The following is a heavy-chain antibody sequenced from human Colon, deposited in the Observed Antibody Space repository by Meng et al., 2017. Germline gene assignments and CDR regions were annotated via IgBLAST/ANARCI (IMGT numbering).Heavy chain of an antibody. CDR2: IAYDGGHK. CDR3: ARDYNDGSGRFDY. D-gene: IGHD3-22*01. V-gene: IGHV3-30*01. CDR1: GLTFRRYA. J-gene: IGHJ4*02. Sequence: GESLKTSCVVSGLTFRRYAMHWVRQAPGKGLEWVAVIAYDGGHKDYADSVKGRFTISRDNSLNTLYLQMNSLRAEDTAVYYCARDYNDGSGRFDYWGQGTLVTVSS.